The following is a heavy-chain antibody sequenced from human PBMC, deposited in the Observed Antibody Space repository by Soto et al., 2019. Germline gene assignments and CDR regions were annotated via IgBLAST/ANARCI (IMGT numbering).Heavy chain of an antibody. J-gene: IGHJ6*02. D-gene: IGHD3-10*01. CDR2: TSYDGSNK. Sequence: SLRLSCAASGFTFSSYGMHWVRQAPGKGLEWVAVTSYDGSNKYYADSVKGRFTISRDNSKNTLYLQMNSLKTEDTAVYYCAKGEYYYGSGSPYYAMDVWGQGTTVTVSS. CDR1: GFTFSSYG. CDR3: AKGEYYYGSGSPYYAMDV. V-gene: IGHV3-30*18.